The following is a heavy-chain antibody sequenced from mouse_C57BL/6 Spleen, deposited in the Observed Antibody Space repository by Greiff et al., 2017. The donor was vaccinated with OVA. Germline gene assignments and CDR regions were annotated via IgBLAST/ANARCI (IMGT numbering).Heavy chain of an antibody. CDR2: IDPSDSET. Sequence: VQLQQPGAELVRPGSSVKLSCKASGYTFTSYWMHWVKQRPIQGLEWIGNIDPSDSETHYNQKFKDKATLTVDKSSSTAYMQLSSLTSEDSAVYYGARSRDYDGDYYAMDYWGQGTSVTVSS. V-gene: IGHV1-52*01. CDR1: GYTFTSYW. CDR3: ARSRDYDGDYYAMDY. D-gene: IGHD2-4*01. J-gene: IGHJ4*01.